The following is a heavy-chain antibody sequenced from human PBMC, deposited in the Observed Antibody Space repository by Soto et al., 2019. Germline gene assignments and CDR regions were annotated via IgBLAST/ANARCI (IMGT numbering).Heavy chain of an antibody. J-gene: IGHJ4*02. CDR2: IHHSGST. V-gene: IGHV4-4*02. CDR3: ARDQGSHPGD. Sequence: QVQLQESGPGLVRHSGTVSLTCAVSGVAISSDKWWSWVRQPPGKALERIGEIHHSGSTNYNPSLKSRVTMSEVPAKYLCSRTLHSVTAADTSFYYCARDQGSHPGDWGQGTLVSVSS. CDR1: GVAISSDKW. D-gene: IGHD6-13*01.